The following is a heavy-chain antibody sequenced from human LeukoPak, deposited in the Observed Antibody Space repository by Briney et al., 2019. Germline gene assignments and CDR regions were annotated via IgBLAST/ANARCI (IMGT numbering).Heavy chain of an antibody. Sequence: PGRSLRLSCVVSGFTLSDYTMQWVREAPGKGLEGGALMAPDGSYQYCADSLKVRFTISRDNFKNSLYLQMNSLIVEDTAVYYCARGLRDRSWYGAHWGQGTLLSVSS. CDR2: MAPDGSYQ. D-gene: IGHD6-13*01. V-gene: IGHV3-30*01. J-gene: IGHJ4*02. CDR1: GFTLSDYT. CDR3: ARGLRDRSWYGAH.